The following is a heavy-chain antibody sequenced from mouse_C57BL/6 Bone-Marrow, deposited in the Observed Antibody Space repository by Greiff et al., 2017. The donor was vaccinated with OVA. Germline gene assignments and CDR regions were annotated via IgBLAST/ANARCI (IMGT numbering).Heavy chain of an antibody. CDR1: GYTFTSYW. CDR2: LYPGSGST. J-gene: IGHJ2*01. D-gene: IGHD1-1*01. Sequence: QVQLQQPGAELVKPGASVKMSCKASGYTFTSYWITWVKQRPGQGLEWIGDLYPGSGSTNYNEKFKSKATLTVDTSSSTAYMPLSSLTSEASAGYSSASSYYGSIGYWGQGTTLTVSS. V-gene: IGHV1-55*01. CDR3: ASSYYGSIGY.